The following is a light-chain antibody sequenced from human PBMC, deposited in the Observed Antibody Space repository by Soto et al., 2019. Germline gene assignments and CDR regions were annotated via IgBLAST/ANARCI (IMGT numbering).Light chain of an antibody. CDR3: QQSNNWPWT. Sequence: IVLTQSPGTLSVSPGERATLSCRASQSVSGKLAWYQQKPGQAPRLLIYDASTRATGIPARFSGSGSGTEFTLTISSLQSEDFAVYYCQQSNNWPWTFGQGTKVHIK. J-gene: IGKJ1*01. V-gene: IGKV3-15*01. CDR1: QSVSGK. CDR2: DAS.